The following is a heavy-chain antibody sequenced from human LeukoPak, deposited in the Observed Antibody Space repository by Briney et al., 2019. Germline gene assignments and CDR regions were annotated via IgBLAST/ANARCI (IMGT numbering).Heavy chain of an antibody. Sequence: PGGTLRLSCGVCGFTYSVYYMSWIRQAPARGREGVSYISSSGTTIYYAHSVKGRFTISRDNAKNSLYLQMNSLRAEDTSVYYCARDDPSGVIGYWGQGTLVTVSS. D-gene: IGHD2-8*01. CDR3: ARDDPSGVIGY. CDR1: GFTYSVYY. V-gene: IGHV3-11*01. CDR2: ISSSGTTI. J-gene: IGHJ4*02.